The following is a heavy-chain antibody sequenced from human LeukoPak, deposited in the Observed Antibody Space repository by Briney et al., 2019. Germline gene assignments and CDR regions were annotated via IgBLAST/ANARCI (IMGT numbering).Heavy chain of an antibody. CDR3: TRVWEPNGEFDY. J-gene: IGHJ4*02. Sequence: GGSLRLSCTASGFTSGDYAMSWVRQAPGEGLEWVGFIRSKAYGGTTEYAASVKGRFTISRDDSKSIAYLQMNSLKTEDTAVYYCTRVWEPNGEFDYWGQGTLVTVSS. D-gene: IGHD1-26*01. V-gene: IGHV3-49*04. CDR1: GFTSGDYA. CDR2: IRSKAYGGTT.